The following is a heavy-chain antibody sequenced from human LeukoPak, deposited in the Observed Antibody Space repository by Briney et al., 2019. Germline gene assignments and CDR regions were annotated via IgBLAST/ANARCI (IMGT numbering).Heavy chain of an antibody. V-gene: IGHV4-34*01. CDR1: GGSFSGYY. J-gene: IGHJ6*03. CDR3: ASSRLYDFSSGYYTGYYYYPMDV. CDR2: INHSGST. Sequence: SETLSLTCAVYGGSFSGYYWSWIRQPPGKGLEWIGEINHSGSTNYNPSLKSRVTISVDTSKNQFSLKLSSVTAADTAVYYCASSRLYDFSSGYYTGYYYYPMDVWGKGPTVTVPS. D-gene: IGHD3-3*01.